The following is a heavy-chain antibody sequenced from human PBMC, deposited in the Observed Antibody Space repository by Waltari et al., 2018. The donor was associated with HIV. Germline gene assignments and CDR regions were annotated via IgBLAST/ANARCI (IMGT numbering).Heavy chain of an antibody. D-gene: IGHD3-10*01. Sequence: KLQDTGPGLVKPPATLSLPCSVPGYSISSGFYGRRLRQSPGKGPEWTGIICHSGTTYYSASLESRVTISIDTSKNHFSLKLGSVTAADTAMYYCARGRSQAWVGEMETIFHLWGQETMVTVSS. CDR3: ARGRSQAWVGEMETIFHL. CDR1: GYSISSGFY. J-gene: IGHJ3*01. V-gene: IGHV4-38-2*02. CDR2: ICHSGTT.